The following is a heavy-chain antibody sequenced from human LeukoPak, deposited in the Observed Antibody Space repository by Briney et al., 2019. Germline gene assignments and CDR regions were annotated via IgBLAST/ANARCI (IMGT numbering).Heavy chain of an antibody. CDR2: IYYSGST. D-gene: IGHD2-2*01. CDR1: GGSISSSSYY. J-gene: IGHJ5*02. Sequence: SETLSLTCTVSGGSISSSSYYWGWIRQPPGKGLEWIGSIYYSGSTYYNPSLKSRVTISVDTSKNQFSLKLSSVTAADTAVYYCARRQTLSRAVDPWGQGTLVTVSS. V-gene: IGHV4-39*01. CDR3: ARRQTLSRAVDP.